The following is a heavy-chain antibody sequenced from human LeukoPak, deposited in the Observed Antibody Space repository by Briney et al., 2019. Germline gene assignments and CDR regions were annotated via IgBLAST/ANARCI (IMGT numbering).Heavy chain of an antibody. CDR2: INWNGGST. J-gene: IGHJ4*02. D-gene: IGHD3-22*01. Sequence: GGSLRLSCAASGFTFDDYGMSWVCQAPGKGLEWVSGINWNGGSTGYADSVRGRFTIARDNAKNSLYLQMNSLRAEDTALYYCAREKPFYDSSGYYYPIAFDYWGQGTLVTVSS. CDR1: GFTFDDYG. V-gene: IGHV3-20*04. CDR3: AREKPFYDSSGYYYPIAFDY.